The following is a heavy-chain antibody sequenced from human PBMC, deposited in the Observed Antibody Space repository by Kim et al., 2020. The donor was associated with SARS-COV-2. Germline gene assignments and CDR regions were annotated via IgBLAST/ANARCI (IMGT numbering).Heavy chain of an antibody. J-gene: IGHJ2*01. Sequence: ASVKVSCKASGYTFTSYAMHWVRQAPGQRLEWMGWINAGNGNTKYSQKFQGRVTITRDTSASTAYMELSSLRSEDTAVYYCARGGAVAGTLYNWYFDLWGRGTLVTVSS. D-gene: IGHD6-19*01. CDR1: GYTFTSYA. CDR3: ARGGAVAGTLYNWYFDL. V-gene: IGHV1-3*01. CDR2: INAGNGNT.